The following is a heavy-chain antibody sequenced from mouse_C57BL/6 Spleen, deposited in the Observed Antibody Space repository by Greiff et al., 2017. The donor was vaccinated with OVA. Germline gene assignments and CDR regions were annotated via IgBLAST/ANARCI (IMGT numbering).Heavy chain of an antibody. CDR1: GYTFTSYW. CDR2: IDPSDSYT. V-gene: IGHV1-50*01. D-gene: IGHD1-1*01. Sequence: QVQLQQPGAELVKPGASVKLSCKASGYTFTSYWMQWVKQRPGQGLEWIGEIDPSDSYTNYNQKFKGKATLTVDTSSSTAYMQLSSLTSEDSAVYYCARRLGSSLDWYFDVWGTGTTVTVSS. J-gene: IGHJ1*03. CDR3: ARRLGSSLDWYFDV.